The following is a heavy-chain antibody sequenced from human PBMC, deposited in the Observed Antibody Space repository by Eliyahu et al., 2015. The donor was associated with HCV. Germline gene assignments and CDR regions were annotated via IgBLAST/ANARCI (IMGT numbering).Heavy chain of an antibody. CDR2: MSNDGGEK. Sequence: QVQLVESGGGVVQPGRSLRXSCXTSGXIISSYGXXXVRQAPGKGLGWVAVMSNDGGEKHYADSVKGRFTVSRDNSKNTLYLQMNSLRADDTAVYYCVKEEWLVRGFDYWGQGTLVTVSS. CDR3: VKEEWLVRGFDY. J-gene: IGHJ4*02. V-gene: IGHV3-30*18. D-gene: IGHD6-19*01. CDR1: GXIISSYG.